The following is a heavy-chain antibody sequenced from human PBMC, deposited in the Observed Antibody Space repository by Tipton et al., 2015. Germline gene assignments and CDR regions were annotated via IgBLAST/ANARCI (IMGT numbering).Heavy chain of an antibody. CDR1: GFSFSDAW. Sequence: GSLRLSCVASGFSFSDAWMNWVRQAPGKGLEWVGRIKTKAYGGTIDYAAPVRGRFTTPTDDSKNTLYLQMNSLRVEDTAVYYCTADPSPPGSGSNSDFWGQGTLVTVSS. CDR2: IKTKAYGGTI. V-gene: IGHV3-15*07. J-gene: IGHJ4*02. CDR3: TADPSPPGSGSNSDF. D-gene: IGHD6-25*01.